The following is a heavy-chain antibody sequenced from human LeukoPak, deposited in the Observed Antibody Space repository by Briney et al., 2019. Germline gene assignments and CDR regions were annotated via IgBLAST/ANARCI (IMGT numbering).Heavy chain of an antibody. CDR1: GFSFSVYG. Sequence: SGGSLRLSCAASGFSFSVYGMNWVRQAPGKGLKWVSGITGSGVTYYGDSVKGRFTVSRDNSKNTLYLQMNSLRAEDTALYYCAKNQEPEYLGQGTLVTVSA. J-gene: IGHJ4*02. CDR2: ITGSGVT. V-gene: IGHV3-23*01. D-gene: IGHD1-14*01. CDR3: AKNQEPEY.